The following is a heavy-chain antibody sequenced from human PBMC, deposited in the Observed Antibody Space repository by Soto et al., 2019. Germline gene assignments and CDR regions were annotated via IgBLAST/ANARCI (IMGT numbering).Heavy chain of an antibody. D-gene: IGHD1-1*01. V-gene: IGHV3-53*01. CDR2: LYDVDGT. Sequence: GSLRLSCAAFGLTVSGKKYVAWVRQAPGKGLEWISALYDVDGTYYADSVKGRFTTSTDSSKTTVYLQMNGLRPDDTAVYYCASWHEREHAYDVWGRGTTVTVSS. J-gene: IGHJ3*01. CDR3: ASWHEREHAYDV. CDR1: GLTVSGKKY.